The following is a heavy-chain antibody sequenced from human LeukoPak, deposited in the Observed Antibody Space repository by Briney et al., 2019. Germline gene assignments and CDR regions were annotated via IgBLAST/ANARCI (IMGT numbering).Heavy chain of an antibody. CDR2: ISDSAGTT. D-gene: IGHD3-9*01. J-gene: IGHJ4*02. CDR1: GFTFSTYA. CDR3: AKDTGALYDILTGYSSVFDY. Sequence: QPGGSLRLSCAASGFTFSTYAMNWVRQAPGRGLEWVSGISDSAGTTYYADSVKGRFTISRDNSRNTLYLQMSSLRAEDTALYYCAKDTGALYDILTGYSSVFDYWGQGTLVTVSS. V-gene: IGHV3-23*01.